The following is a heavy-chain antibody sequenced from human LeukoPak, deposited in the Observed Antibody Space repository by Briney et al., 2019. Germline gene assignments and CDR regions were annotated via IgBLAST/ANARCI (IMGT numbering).Heavy chain of an antibody. J-gene: IGHJ4*02. CDR1: GYTFTSYG. CDR3: ASDVIAAAGTVMM. D-gene: IGHD6-13*01. Sequence: ASVKVSCKASGYTFTSYGISWVRQAPGQGLEWMGWISGYNGNTNYAQKLQGRVTMTTDTSTSTAYMELSRLRSDDTAVYYCASDVIAAAGTVMMWGQGTLVTVSS. CDR2: ISGYNGNT. V-gene: IGHV1-18*01.